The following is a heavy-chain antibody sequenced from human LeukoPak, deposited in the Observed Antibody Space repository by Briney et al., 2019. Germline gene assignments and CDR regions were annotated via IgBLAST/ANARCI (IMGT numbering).Heavy chain of an antibody. CDR1: GGSINTYY. D-gene: IGHD2/OR15-2a*01. CDR3: ARGSTETPYYFDY. J-gene: IGHJ4*02. CDR2: IQVGGST. V-gene: IGHV4-59*01. Sequence: SETLSLTCAVSGGSINTYYWTWIRQPPGKGLEWIGYIQVGGSTNYSPSLKSRVTMSLDTSKNQFSLKLSSVSAADTAVYYCARGSTETPYYFDYWGQGTLVTVSS.